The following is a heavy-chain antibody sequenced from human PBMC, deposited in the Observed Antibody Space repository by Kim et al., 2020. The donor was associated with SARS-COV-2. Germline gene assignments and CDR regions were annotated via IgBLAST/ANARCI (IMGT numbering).Heavy chain of an antibody. D-gene: IGHD6-13*01. Sequence: KGRLTISRDNAKNSLYLQMNSLRAEDTAVYYCARDTTTAAADNHYYYGMDVWGQGTTVTVSS. J-gene: IGHJ6*02. CDR3: ARDTTTAAADNHYYYGMDV. V-gene: IGHV3-11*06.